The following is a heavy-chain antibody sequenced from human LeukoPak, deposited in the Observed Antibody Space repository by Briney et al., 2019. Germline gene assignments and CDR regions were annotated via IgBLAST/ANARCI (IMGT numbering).Heavy chain of an antibody. CDR2: IKQDGSEK. CDR3: ARDQESGYEYDY. Sequence: GGSLRLSCAASGFTFSCCAMHWVRQAPGKGLEWVASIKQDGSEKYYVDSVKGRFTISRDNAKNSLYLQMNSLRAEDTAVYYCARDQESGYEYDYWGQGTLVTVSS. CDR1: GFTFSCCA. D-gene: IGHD5-12*01. V-gene: IGHV3-7*01. J-gene: IGHJ4*02.